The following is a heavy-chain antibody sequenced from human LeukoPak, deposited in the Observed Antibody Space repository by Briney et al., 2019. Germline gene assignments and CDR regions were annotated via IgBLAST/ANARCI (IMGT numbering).Heavy chain of an antibody. Sequence: GGSLRLSCAASGFTFSSYAMSWVRQAPGKGLEWVSAISGSGGTTYYADSVKGRFTISRDNSKDTLYLQMNSLRAEDTAVYYCAKDIYSGSYSGLDYWGQGTLVTVSS. J-gene: IGHJ4*02. CDR2: ISGSGGTT. V-gene: IGHV3-23*01. D-gene: IGHD1-26*01. CDR3: AKDIYSGSYSGLDY. CDR1: GFTFSSYA.